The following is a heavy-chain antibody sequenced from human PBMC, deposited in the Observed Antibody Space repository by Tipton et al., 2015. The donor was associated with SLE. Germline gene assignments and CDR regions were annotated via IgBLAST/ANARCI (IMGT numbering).Heavy chain of an antibody. CDR2: INHSGST. Sequence: LRLSCTVSGGSISSYYWSWSRQTPRKGLEWIGEINHSGSTNYNPSLKSRVTISVDTSKNQFSLKLSSVTAADTAVYYCARGGLGDYWGQGTLVTVSS. J-gene: IGHJ4*02. CDR1: GGSISSYY. D-gene: IGHD6-19*01. CDR3: ARGGLGDY. V-gene: IGHV4-34*01.